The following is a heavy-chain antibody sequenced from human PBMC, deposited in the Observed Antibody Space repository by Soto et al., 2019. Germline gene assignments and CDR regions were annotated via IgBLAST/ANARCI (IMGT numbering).Heavy chain of an antibody. D-gene: IGHD3-3*01. J-gene: IGHJ6*03. Sequence: SETLSLTCTVSGGSISSYYWSWIRQPPGKGLEWIGYIYYSGSTNYNPSLKSRVTISVDTSKNQFSLKLSSVTAADTAVYYCARDSRRPYDFWSGYSAPYYMDVWGKGTTVTVSS. CDR1: GGSISSYY. V-gene: IGHV4-59*01. CDR2: IYYSGST. CDR3: ARDSRRPYDFWSGYSAPYYMDV.